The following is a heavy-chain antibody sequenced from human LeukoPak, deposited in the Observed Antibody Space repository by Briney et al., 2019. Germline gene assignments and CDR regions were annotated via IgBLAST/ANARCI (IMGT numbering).Heavy chain of an antibody. CDR3: ATETNGRHYDY. CDR2: IGPTGSDR. V-gene: IGHV3-21*06. Sequence: PGGSLRLSCTASGLNFSTSGFNWVRQAPGKGLEWVASIGPTGSDRYHADSIKGRFTISRDNANNFPYLQMNSLRAEDTAVYYCATETNGRHYDYWGQGTLLTVSS. CDR1: GLNFSTSG. J-gene: IGHJ4*02. D-gene: IGHD1-14*01.